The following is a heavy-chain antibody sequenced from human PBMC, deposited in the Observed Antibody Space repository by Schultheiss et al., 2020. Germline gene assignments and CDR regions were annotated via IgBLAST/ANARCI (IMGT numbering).Heavy chain of an antibody. CDR3: ARGPDFDWLSTYYYGMDV. D-gene: IGHD3-9*01. J-gene: IGHJ6*02. Sequence: GGSLRLSCAASGFTVSSNYMSWVRQAPGKGLEWVSVIYSGGSTYYADSVKGRFTISRDNSKNTLYLQMNSLRAEDTAVYYCARGPDFDWLSTYYYGMDVWGQGTTVTVSS. CDR1: GFTVSSNY. V-gene: IGHV3-53*01. CDR2: IYSGGST.